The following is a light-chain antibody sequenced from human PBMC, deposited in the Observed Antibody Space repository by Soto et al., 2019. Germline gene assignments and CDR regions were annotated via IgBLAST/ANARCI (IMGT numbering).Light chain of an antibody. CDR3: QQYNNRPYT. CDR1: QSIRSD. Sequence: EIMMTKSPDTLYVSPGERATVSCRASQSIRSDFAWFQLKPGQAPRLLIYGASTRAPDVPDRFSGSGSGSEFTLTISSLQSEDFAVYYCQQYNNRPYTFGQGTKLEIK. CDR2: GAS. J-gene: IGKJ2*01. V-gene: IGKV3-15*01.